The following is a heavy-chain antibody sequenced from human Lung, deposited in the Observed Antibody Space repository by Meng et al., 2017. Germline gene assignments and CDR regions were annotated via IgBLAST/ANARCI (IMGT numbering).Heavy chain of an antibody. V-gene: IGHV6-1*01. J-gene: IGHJ4*02. CDR1: GDSVSSNRAA. D-gene: IGHD2-2*01. Sequence: QVQLQQSGPGLVKPSQTLSLPRAISGDSVSSNRAAWNWIRQSPSRGLEWLGRTYYGSKWSHDYAVSVKSRITINADTSKNQFSLQLNSVTPGDTAVYYCARGFAPVAPGAFDYWGQGALVTVSS. CDR3: ARGFAPVAPGAFDY. CDR2: TYYGSKWSH.